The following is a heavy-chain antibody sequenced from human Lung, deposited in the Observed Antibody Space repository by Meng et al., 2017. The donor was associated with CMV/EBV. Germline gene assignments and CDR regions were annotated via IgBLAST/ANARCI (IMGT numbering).Heavy chain of an antibody. Sequence: GEXXTISCAASGFTFSSYAMSWVRQAPGKGLEWVSVIYSGGSSTYYADSVKGRFTISRDNSKNTLYLQMNSLRAEDTAVYYCAKEYDFWSGSDHYYYYYGMDVWXQGTTVTVSS. CDR2: IYSGGSST. CDR1: GFTFSSYA. CDR3: AKEYDFWSGSDHYYYYYGMDV. V-gene: IGHV3-23*03. J-gene: IGHJ6*02. D-gene: IGHD3-3*01.